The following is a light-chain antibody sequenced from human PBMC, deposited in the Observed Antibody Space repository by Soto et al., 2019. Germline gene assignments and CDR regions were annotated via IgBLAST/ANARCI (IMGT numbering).Light chain of an antibody. Sequence: EIVLTQSPGTLSLSPGERATLSCRASHSVSSSYLAWYQQKPGQAPRLLIYGASSRATGIPDRFSGSGSGTHFTLTISRLEPEDFAVYYCQQYGRSPPITFGQGTRLEIK. CDR3: QQYGRSPPIT. CDR2: GAS. V-gene: IGKV3-20*01. J-gene: IGKJ5*01. CDR1: HSVSSSY.